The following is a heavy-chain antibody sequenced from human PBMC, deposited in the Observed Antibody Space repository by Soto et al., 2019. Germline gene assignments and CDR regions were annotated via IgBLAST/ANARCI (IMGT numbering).Heavy chain of an antibody. Sequence: EVQWVESGGGLVQPGGSLRLSCAASGYTFTNYWLSWVRQAPGKGLEWVANIKQDGSEKNYKDSVKGRLTISRDNARNSLSLQMNSLRAEDTAVYYCARRATTSAGYFDPWGRGTLVTVSS. CDR3: ARRATTSAGYFDP. CDR2: IKQDGSEK. J-gene: IGHJ2*01. D-gene: IGHD1-26*01. CDR1: GYTFTNYW. V-gene: IGHV3-7*01.